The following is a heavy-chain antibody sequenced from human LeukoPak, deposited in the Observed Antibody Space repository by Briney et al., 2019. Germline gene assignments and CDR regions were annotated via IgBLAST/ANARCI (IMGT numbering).Heavy chain of an antibody. J-gene: IGHJ1*01. CDR3: AGPTLWSGIFQY. CDR2: ISSDGATT. Sequence: PGGSLRLSCAASGFTFSSYSMTWVRQAPGEGLQWVSYISSDGATTYYADSVKGRFIISRDNAKNSLFLQINSLRAEDTAVYYCAGPTLWSGIFQYWGQGTLVTVSS. D-gene: IGHD3-3*01. V-gene: IGHV3-48*04. CDR1: GFTFSSYS.